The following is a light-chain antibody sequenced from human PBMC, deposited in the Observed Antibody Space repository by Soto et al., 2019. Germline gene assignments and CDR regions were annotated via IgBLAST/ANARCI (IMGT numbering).Light chain of an antibody. CDR2: VNT. CDR3: AGWDDSLKGYV. Sequence: QSVLTQPPSASGTPGQRVTISCSGSSSNIGSRTVNWYQQLPGTAPKLLIYVNTQRPSGVPDRFSGSKSGTSASLAISGLQSEDEADYYCAGWDDSLKGYVFGTGTKLTVL. V-gene: IGLV1-44*01. CDR1: SSNIGSRT. J-gene: IGLJ1*01.